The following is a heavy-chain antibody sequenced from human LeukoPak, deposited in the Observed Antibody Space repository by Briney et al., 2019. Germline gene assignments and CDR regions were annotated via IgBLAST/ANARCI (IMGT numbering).Heavy chain of an antibody. V-gene: IGHV3-48*04. CDR3: ASPGGFWSGYYKYYMDV. CDR2: ISSSSSTI. Sequence: GGSLRLSCAASGFTFSSYSMNWVRQAPGKGLEWVSYISSSSSTIYYADSVKGRFTISRDNAKNSLYLQMNSLRAEDTAVYYCASPGGFWSGYYKYYMDVWGKGTTVTVSS. D-gene: IGHD3-3*01. J-gene: IGHJ6*03. CDR1: GFTFSSYS.